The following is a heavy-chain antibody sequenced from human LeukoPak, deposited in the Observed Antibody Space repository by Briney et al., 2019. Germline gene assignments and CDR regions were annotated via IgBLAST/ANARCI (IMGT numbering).Heavy chain of an antibody. CDR2: IWYDGSKK. J-gene: IGHJ4*02. Sequence: PGRSLRLSCAASGFIFSNYGMFWVRQAPGKGLEWVAVIWYDGSKKYYVNSVKGRFTISREDSENMLYLQMDSLRAEDTAVYYCARDLCSTTSCLDYWGQGTLVTVSS. CDR1: GFIFSNYG. D-gene: IGHD2-2*01. CDR3: ARDLCSTTSCLDY. V-gene: IGHV3-33*01.